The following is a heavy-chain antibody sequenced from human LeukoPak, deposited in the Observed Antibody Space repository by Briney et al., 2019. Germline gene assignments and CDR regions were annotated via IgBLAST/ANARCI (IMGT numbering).Heavy chain of an antibody. CDR2: TVLGSGDT. Sequence: ASVKVSCKAFGLTFSTSAMQWVRQTRGQGLEWIGWTVLGSGDTNYAQSLKERVTITRDMSTSTAYMEVSSLTSDDTAMYYCAVGFSNRGYIYRGQGTLVTVSS. CDR1: GLTFSTSA. D-gene: IGHD6-13*01. CDR3: AVGFSNRGYIY. V-gene: IGHV1-58*02. J-gene: IGHJ4*02.